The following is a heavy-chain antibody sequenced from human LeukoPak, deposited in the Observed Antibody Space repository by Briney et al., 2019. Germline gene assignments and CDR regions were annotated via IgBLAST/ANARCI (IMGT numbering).Heavy chain of an antibody. V-gene: IGHV3-48*03. CDR3: ARVFVGENFDY. J-gene: IGHJ4*02. CDR1: GFTFSSYE. Sequence: GGSLRLSCAASGFTFSSYEMNWVRQAPGKGLEWLSYISYTGSNKYYADSVKGRFTISRDNARNSLYLQMNSLRAEDTAVYFCARVFVGENFDYWGQGTLVTVSS. CDR2: ISYTGSNK. D-gene: IGHD1-14*01.